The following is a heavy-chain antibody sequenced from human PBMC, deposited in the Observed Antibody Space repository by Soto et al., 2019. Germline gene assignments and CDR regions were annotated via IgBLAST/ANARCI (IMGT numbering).Heavy chain of an antibody. Sequence: EVQLVESGGGLVQPGGSLRLSCAASGFTFSRGWMHWVRQSPGKGLVWVSRIKGDGTITNYADSVKGRFTTSRDNAKNTVYLQLNSLTTEDTAVYYCARGGLGNYYNDYWGQGTLVTVSS. V-gene: IGHV3-74*01. CDR1: GFTFSRGW. CDR2: IKGDGTIT. CDR3: ARGGLGNYYNDY. D-gene: IGHD3-10*01. J-gene: IGHJ4*02.